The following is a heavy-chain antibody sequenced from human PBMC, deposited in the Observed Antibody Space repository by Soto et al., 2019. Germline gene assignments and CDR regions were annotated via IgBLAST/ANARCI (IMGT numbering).Heavy chain of an antibody. Sequence: GGSLRLSCAASGFTFSSYSMNWVRQAPGKGLEWVSYISSSSSTIYYADSVKGRFTISRDNAKNSLYLQMNSLRDEDTAVYYCAGDLNYDILTGYYNVDGHYYGMDVWGQGTTVTVSS. V-gene: IGHV3-48*02. CDR2: ISSSSSTI. CDR1: GFTFSSYS. D-gene: IGHD3-9*01. J-gene: IGHJ6*02. CDR3: AGDLNYDILTGYYNVDGHYYGMDV.